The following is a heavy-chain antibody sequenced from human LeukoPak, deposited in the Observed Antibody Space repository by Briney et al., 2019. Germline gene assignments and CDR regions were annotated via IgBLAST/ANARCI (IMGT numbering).Heavy chain of an antibody. Sequence: SETLSLTCSVSDGSINSYYWNWIRRPPGKGLEWIGYIYYSGSTNYNPSLKSRVTISVDTSKNQFSLKLSSVTAADTAVYYCARLPSHRHRTGYFDLWGRGTLVTVSS. CDR3: ARLPSHRHRTGYFDL. CDR1: DGSINSYY. V-gene: IGHV4-59*08. J-gene: IGHJ2*01. CDR2: IYYSGST.